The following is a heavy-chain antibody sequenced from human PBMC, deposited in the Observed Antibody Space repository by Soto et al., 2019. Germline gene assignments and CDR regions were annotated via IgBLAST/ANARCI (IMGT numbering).Heavy chain of an antibody. Sequence: PGGSLRLSCAASGFTFSSYGMHWVRQAPGKGLEWVAVISYDGSNKYYADSVKGRFTISRDNSKNTLYLQMNSLRAEDTAVYYCAKDRPYEWQSFDYWGQGTLVTAPQ. J-gene: IGHJ4*02. CDR2: ISYDGSNK. D-gene: IGHD3-3*01. CDR1: GFTFSSYG. CDR3: AKDRPYEWQSFDY. V-gene: IGHV3-30*18.